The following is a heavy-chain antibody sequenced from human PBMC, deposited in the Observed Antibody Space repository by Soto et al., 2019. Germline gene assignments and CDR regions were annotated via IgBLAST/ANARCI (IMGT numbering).Heavy chain of an antibody. D-gene: IGHD3-10*01. J-gene: IGHJ6*02. CDR1: GYSFISYW. Sequence: PGESLKISCKTSGYSFISYWIGWVRQKPGKGLEWMDIIFPGDSDIRYSPSFEGQVTLSADKSTNTAFLQWTTLKASDSAIYYCARAVYGSGRLDVWGQGTTVTVSS. CDR3: ARAVYGSGRLDV. V-gene: IGHV5-51*01. CDR2: IFPGDSDI.